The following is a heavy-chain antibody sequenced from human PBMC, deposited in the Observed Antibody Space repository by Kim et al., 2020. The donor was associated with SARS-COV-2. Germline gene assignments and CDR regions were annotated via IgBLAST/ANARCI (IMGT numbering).Heavy chain of an antibody. J-gene: IGHJ4*02. CDR3: TFGLSGRLPDS. Sequence: SETLSLTCTVSGRSISSGSYSWGWIRQSPGKGLELIGTLYYSGDTNYNPSLKSRVAISVDTSKNQFSLQLSSVSVADTAVYYCTFGLSGRLPDSWGQGT. D-gene: IGHD3-16*01. CDR2: LYYSGDT. V-gene: IGHV4-39*01. CDR1: GRSISSGSYS.